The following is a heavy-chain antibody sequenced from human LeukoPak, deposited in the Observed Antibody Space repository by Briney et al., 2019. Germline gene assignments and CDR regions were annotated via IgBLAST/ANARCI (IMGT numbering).Heavy chain of an antibody. CDR2: IYYSGST. Sequence: TSETLSLTCTVSGGSISSYYWSWIRQPPGKGLEWIGYIYYSGSTNYNPSLKSRVTISVDTSKNQFSLNLNSVTAEDTAVYYCARHGIVDSSRKYYFDYWGQGTLVTVSS. CDR3: ARHGIVDSSRKYYFDY. CDR1: GGSISSYY. V-gene: IGHV4-59*08. J-gene: IGHJ4*02. D-gene: IGHD6-13*01.